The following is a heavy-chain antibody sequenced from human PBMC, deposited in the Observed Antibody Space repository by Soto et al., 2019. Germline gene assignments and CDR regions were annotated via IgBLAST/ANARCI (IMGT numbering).Heavy chain of an antibody. Sequence: GGSLRLSCAASGFTFSSYWMSWVRQAPGKGLEWVSAISSSGVTPYYADSVKGRFTISRDNSKNTLYLQMNSLRAEDTAVYYCAKDPYGDSYYYGMDVWGQGTTVTVSS. CDR2: ISSSGVTP. D-gene: IGHD4-17*01. CDR3: AKDPYGDSYYYGMDV. CDR1: GFTFSSYW. J-gene: IGHJ6*02. V-gene: IGHV3-23*01.